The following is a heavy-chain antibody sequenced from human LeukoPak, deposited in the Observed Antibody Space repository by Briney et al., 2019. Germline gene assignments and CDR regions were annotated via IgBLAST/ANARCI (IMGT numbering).Heavy chain of an antibody. V-gene: IGHV3-7*03. CDR3: ARSSYSSSSSV. CDR2: INSDGSEG. D-gene: IGHD6-6*01. J-gene: IGHJ3*01. Sequence: GGSLRLTCAVSGFTFSGFWMSWSRQAPGKGLEWVASINSDGSEGYYADVVKGRFTISRDNAKNSLYLQINSLRAEDTAVYYCARSSYSSSSSVWGQGAMVTVSS. CDR1: GFTFSGFW.